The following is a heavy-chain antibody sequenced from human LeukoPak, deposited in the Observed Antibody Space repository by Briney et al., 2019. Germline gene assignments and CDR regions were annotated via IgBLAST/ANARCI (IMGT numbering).Heavy chain of an antibody. V-gene: IGHV1-2*02. CDR2: INPNSGGT. CDR1: GYTFTGYY. D-gene: IGHD3-3*01. J-gene: IGHJ5*02. Sequence: GASVKVSCKASGYTFTGYYMHWVRQAPGQGLEWMGWINPNSGGTNYAQKFQGRVTMTRDTSISTAYMELSRLRSDDTAVYYCARDYDFWSGYYNWFDPWGQGTLVTVSS. CDR3: ARDYDFWSGYYNWFDP.